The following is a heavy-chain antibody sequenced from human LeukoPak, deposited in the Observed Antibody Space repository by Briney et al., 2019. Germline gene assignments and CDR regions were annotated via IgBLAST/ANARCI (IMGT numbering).Heavy chain of an antibody. Sequence: GASVKVSCKASGGTFSSYAISWVRQAPGQGLERMGGIIPIFGTANYAQKFQGRVTITADESTSTAYMELSSLRSEDTAVYYCARDYGSGSYYYKFDYWGQGTLVTVSS. CDR3: ARDYGSGSYYYKFDY. CDR1: GGTFSSYA. D-gene: IGHD3-10*01. CDR2: IIPIFGTA. J-gene: IGHJ4*02. V-gene: IGHV1-69*13.